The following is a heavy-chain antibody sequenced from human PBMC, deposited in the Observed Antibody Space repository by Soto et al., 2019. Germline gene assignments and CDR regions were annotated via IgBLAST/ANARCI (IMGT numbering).Heavy chain of an antibody. CDR2: IYPGDSDT. CDR1: GYTFTSYW. J-gene: IGHJ4*02. V-gene: IGHV5-51*01. Sequence: GASLKISCKGSGYTFTSYWISWVRQMPGEGLEWMGAIYPGDSDTRYSPSFQGQVTISADTSISTASMQWSSLQASDSAIYCCARSAGNAGRCSDYWGQGTVVTVSS. D-gene: IGHD2-15*01. CDR3: ARSAGNAGRCSDY.